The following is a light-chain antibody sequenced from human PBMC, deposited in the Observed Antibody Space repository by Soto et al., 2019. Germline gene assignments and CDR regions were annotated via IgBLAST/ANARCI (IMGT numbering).Light chain of an antibody. CDR1: QSISGNY. CDR2: GAS. J-gene: IGKJ5*01. Sequence: EIVLTQSPGTLSLSPGERATLSCRASQSISGNYLAWYQQKPGQAPRLLIYGASNRATGIPERFSGSGSGTDFTLTISRLEPQDSAMYYCQKYVISVTLGQGTRLEIK. V-gene: IGKV3-20*01. CDR3: QKYVISVT.